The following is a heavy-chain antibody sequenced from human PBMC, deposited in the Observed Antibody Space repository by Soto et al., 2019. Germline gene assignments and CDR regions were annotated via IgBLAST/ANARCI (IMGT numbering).Heavy chain of an antibody. CDR2: ICSRSQTI. Sequence: PGESLKISCGVSEFMFSGYSMNWVRQAPGKGLEWLSYICSRSQTIFYADSVKGRFTISRDNAKNSLYLQMNSLRDEDTAVYFCARGDIMGTRSFDYWGQGTLVTVSS. V-gene: IGHV3-48*02. J-gene: IGHJ4*02. CDR3: ARGDIMGTRSFDY. CDR1: EFMFSGYS. D-gene: IGHD1-26*01.